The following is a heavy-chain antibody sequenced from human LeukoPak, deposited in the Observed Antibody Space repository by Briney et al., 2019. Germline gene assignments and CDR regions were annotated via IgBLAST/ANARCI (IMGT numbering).Heavy chain of an antibody. J-gene: IGHJ4*02. CDR3: ARSPAAGTFIFDY. CDR1: GGSISSYY. Sequence: SETLSLTCTVSGGSISSYYWSWIRQPPGKGLEWIGYIYYSGSTNYNPSLKSRVTISVDTSKNQFSLKLSSVTAADAAVYYCARSPAAGTFIFDYWGQGTLVTVSS. V-gene: IGHV4-59*08. CDR2: IYYSGST. D-gene: IGHD6-13*01.